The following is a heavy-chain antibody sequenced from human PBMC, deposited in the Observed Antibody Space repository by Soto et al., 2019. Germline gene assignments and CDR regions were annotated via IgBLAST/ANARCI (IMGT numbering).Heavy chain of an antibody. V-gene: IGHV1-18*01. Sequence: QVQLVQSGAEVKKPGASVKVSCKASGYTFTSYAISWVRQAPRQGLEWMGWIRAYNGNTNYAPKHESRITMTTQTATRPAYMQPRGVRPDDTAVYYAARDAAPADYLGQGTVVTVSS. J-gene: IGHJ4*02. CDR1: GYTFTSYA. CDR3: ARDAAPADY. CDR2: IRAYNGNT.